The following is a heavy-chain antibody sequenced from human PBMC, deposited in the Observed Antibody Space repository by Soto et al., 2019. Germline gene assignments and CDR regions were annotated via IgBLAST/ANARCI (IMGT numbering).Heavy chain of an antibody. Sequence: GGSLRLSCAASGFTFSSYSMNWVRQAPGKGLEWVSSISSSSSYIYYADSVKGRFTISRDNAKNSLYLQMNSLRAEDTAVYYCARDRPGLIAAAGPDWGQGTLVTVSS. V-gene: IGHV3-21*04. CDR1: GFTFSSYS. D-gene: IGHD6-13*01. J-gene: IGHJ4*02. CDR2: ISSSSSYI. CDR3: ARDRPGLIAAAGPD.